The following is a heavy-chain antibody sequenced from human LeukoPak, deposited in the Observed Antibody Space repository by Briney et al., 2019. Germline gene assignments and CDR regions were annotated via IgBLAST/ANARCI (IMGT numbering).Heavy chain of an antibody. V-gene: IGHV4-59*01. CDR2: IYYSGST. D-gene: IGHD4-17*01. Sequence: SETLSLTCTVSGGSLSSYYWSWIRQPPGKGLEWIGYIYYSGSTNYNPSLKSRVTISVDTSKNQFSLKLSSVTAADTAVYYCARDKHDYGDPYFDYWGQGTLVTVSS. J-gene: IGHJ4*02. CDR1: GGSLSSYY. CDR3: ARDKHDYGDPYFDY.